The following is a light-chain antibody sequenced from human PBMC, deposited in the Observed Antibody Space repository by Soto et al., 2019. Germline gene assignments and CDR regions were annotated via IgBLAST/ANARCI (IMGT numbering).Light chain of an antibody. V-gene: IGKV3-15*01. CDR1: QSVNSN. J-gene: IGKJ5*01. Sequence: PGERATLSCRASQSVNSNIAWYQQKPGQAPRLLIYGASTRATGIPARFSGSGSGTEFSLTITSLQSEDFAVYYCQQYNNWPPITFGQGTRLEIK. CDR2: GAS. CDR3: QQYNNWPPIT.